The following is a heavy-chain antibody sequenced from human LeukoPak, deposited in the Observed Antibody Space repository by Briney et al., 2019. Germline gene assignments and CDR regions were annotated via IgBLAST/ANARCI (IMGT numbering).Heavy chain of an antibody. CDR2: IYTSGST. Sequence: PSETLSLTCTVSGGSISSGSYYWSWIRQPAGEGLEWIGRIYTSGSTNYNPSLKSRVTISVDTSKNQFSLKLSSVTAADTAVYCCARERSSWYNYWGQGTLVTVSS. V-gene: IGHV4-61*02. D-gene: IGHD6-13*01. J-gene: IGHJ4*02. CDR1: GGSISSGSYY. CDR3: ARERSSWYNY.